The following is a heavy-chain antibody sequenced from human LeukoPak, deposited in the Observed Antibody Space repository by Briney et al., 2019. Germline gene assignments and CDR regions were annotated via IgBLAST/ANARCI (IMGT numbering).Heavy chain of an antibody. CDR3: ARAGSSAYLIDY. D-gene: IGHD3-22*01. V-gene: IGHV4-59*01. CDR2: IYYSGST. J-gene: IGHJ4*02. Sequence: SETLSLTCTVSGGSISSYYWSWIRQPPGKGLEWIGYIYYSGSTNYNSSLKSRVTISVDTSKNQFSLKLTSVTAADTAVYYCARAGSSAYLIDYWGRGTLVTVSS. CDR1: GGSISSYY.